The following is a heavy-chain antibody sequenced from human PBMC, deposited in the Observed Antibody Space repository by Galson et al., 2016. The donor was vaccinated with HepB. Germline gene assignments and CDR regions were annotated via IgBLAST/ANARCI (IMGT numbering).Heavy chain of an antibody. CDR3: VRVWGKYFDY. CDR2: MYHSGYT. Sequence: SETLSLTCAVSGGSFTNNNWWSWVRQPPGKGLEWIGEMYHSGYTNYNPSLKSRVTMSVDKSTNQFSLRLFAVTAADTAVYHCVRVWGKYFDYWGQGALVTVSS. CDR1: GGSFTNNNW. J-gene: IGHJ4*02. V-gene: IGHV4-4*02. D-gene: IGHD7-27*01.